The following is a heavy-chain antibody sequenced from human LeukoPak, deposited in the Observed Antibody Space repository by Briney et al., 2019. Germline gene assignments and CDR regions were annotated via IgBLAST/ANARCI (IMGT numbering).Heavy chain of an antibody. D-gene: IGHD4-17*01. V-gene: IGHV1-69*04. CDR3: AYGDYRYYYGMDV. CDR1: GGTFSSYA. Sequence: ASVKVSYKASGGTFSSYAISWVRQAPGQGLEWMGRIIPILGIANYAQKFQGRVTITADKSTSTAYMELSSLRSEDTAVYYCAYGDYRYYYGMDVWGQGTTVTVSS. J-gene: IGHJ6*02. CDR2: IIPILGIA.